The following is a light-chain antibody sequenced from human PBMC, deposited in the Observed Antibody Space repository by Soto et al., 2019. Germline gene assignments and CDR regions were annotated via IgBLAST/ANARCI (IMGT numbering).Light chain of an antibody. J-gene: IGKJ4*01. CDR1: QSVSSN. CDR2: GAS. CDR3: QQLSTYPLT. V-gene: IGKV3-15*01. Sequence: EIVMTQSPATLSVSPGERATLSCRASQSVSSNLAWYQQKPGQAPRLLIYGASTRATGIPARFSGSGSGTEFTLTISSLQSEDFAVYYCQQLSTYPLTFGGGTKVEI.